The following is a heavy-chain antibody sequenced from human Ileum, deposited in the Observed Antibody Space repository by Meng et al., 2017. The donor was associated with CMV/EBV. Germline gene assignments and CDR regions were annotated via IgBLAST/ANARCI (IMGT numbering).Heavy chain of an antibody. CDR3: AGGAITGTTEVPFDY. CDR2: IYTSEST. CDR1: GGSISSGSYY. Sequence: GQLQESGPGLVKPSKTLSLPCTVSGGSISSGSYYWSWIRQPAGKGLEWIGRIYTSESTNYNPSLKSRVTISVDTSKNQFSLKLSSVTATDTAVYYCAGGAITGTTEVPFDYWGQGTLVTVSS. V-gene: IGHV4-61*02. D-gene: IGHD1-20*01. J-gene: IGHJ4*02.